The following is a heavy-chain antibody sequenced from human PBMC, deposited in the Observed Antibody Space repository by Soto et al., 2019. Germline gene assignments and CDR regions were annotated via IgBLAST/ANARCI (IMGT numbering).Heavy chain of an antibody. J-gene: IGHJ5*02. CDR2: IYYDGSKT. D-gene: IGHD1-1*01. CDR3: ARDVGSRDGHRNWFDP. V-gene: IGHV3-33*01. CDR1: GFTFRSHG. Sequence: PGGSLRLSCAASGFTFRSHGMHWVRQAPGKGLEWVAIIYYDGSKTYYADSVKGRFTVSRDNSKNTLYLQMNSLRVEDTALYFCARDVGSRDGHRNWFDPWGQGTLLTVSS.